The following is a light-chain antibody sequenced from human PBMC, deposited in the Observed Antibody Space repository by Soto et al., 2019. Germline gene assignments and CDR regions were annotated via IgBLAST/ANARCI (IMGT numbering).Light chain of an antibody. CDR3: QQSYSRVT. CDR2: DAS. V-gene: IGKV1-5*01. Sequence: DIQMTQSPSTLSAFVGDRVTITCRASQSIGRWLAWYQQKPGKAPKLLIYDASSLESGVQSRFSGSRSGTDFTLTISGLQPEDFATYYCQQSYSRVTFGQGTKVDIK. CDR1: QSIGRW. J-gene: IGKJ1*01.